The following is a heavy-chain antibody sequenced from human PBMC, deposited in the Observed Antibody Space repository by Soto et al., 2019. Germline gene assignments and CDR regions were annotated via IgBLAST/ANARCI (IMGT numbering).Heavy chain of an antibody. CDR2: IIPIFGTP. CDR1: GVTFSSYA. V-gene: IGHV1-69*13. J-gene: IGHJ1*01. Sequence: ASVKVSCKASGVTFSSYAISWVRQAPLQGLEWMGGIIPIFGTPNYAQKFQGRVTITADESTSTAYMELSSLRSEDTDVYYCARGTYSSSWYLAEYFQHWGQGTRVTVSS. CDR3: ARGTYSSSWYLAEYFQH. D-gene: IGHD6-13*01.